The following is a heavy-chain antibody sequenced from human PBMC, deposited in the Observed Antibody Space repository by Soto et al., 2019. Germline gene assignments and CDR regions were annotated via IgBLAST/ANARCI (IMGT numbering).Heavy chain of an antibody. CDR1: GGSMSGYF. J-gene: IGHJ5*02. Sequence: QLLESGPGLVKPSETLSLTCAVSGGSMSGYFWSWIRQPPGKGLEWIAYISDIGSTRNNPSLASRVTISVDTSKNQFSLRLTSVTAADTAVYYCARHGTILGVVPIRWFDPWGQGTLVTVSS. CDR2: ISDIGST. D-gene: IGHD3-3*01. V-gene: IGHV4-59*08. CDR3: ARHGTILGVVPIRWFDP.